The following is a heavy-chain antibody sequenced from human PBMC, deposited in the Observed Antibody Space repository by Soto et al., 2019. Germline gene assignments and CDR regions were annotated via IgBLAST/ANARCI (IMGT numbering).Heavy chain of an antibody. CDR2: ISSSGSTI. CDR1: GFTFSSYE. CDR3: ARDGRGAAGKPFAY. J-gene: IGHJ4*02. V-gene: IGHV3-48*03. Sequence: GGSLRLSCAASGFTFSSYEMNWVRQAPGKGLEWVSYISSSGSTIYYADSVKGRFTISRDNAKNSLYLQMNSLRAEDTAVYYGARDGRGAAGKPFAYGGQGTLFPVSS. D-gene: IGHD6-13*01.